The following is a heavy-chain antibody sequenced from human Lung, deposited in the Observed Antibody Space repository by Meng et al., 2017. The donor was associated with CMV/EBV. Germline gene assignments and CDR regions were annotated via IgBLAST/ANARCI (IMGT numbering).Heavy chain of an antibody. CDR2: IIPIFGTA. J-gene: IGHJ3*02. CDR1: GGSFSSYA. CDR3: ARGSRSGELLTFQFAFDI. V-gene: IGHV1-69*05. D-gene: IGHD2-15*01. Sequence: SVKVSCKASGGSFSSYAISWVRQAPGQGLEWMGGIIPIFGTANYAQKFQGRVTITTDESTSTAYMELSSLRSEDMAVYYCARGSRSGELLTFQFAFDIWGQGTMVTVSS.